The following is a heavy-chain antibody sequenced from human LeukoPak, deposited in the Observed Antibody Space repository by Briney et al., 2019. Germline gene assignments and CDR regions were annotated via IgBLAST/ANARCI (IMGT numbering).Heavy chain of an antibody. CDR1: GYTFTSYD. CDR2: MNPNSGNT. J-gene: IGHJ4*02. V-gene: IGHV1-8*01. CDR3: ARSAKTTVVTPGNY. Sequence: GASVKVSCKASGYTFTSYDINWVRQATGQGLEWMGWMNPNSGNTGYAQKFQGRVTMTRNTSISTAYMELSSPRSEDTAVYYCARSAKTTVVTPGNYWGQGTLVTVSS. D-gene: IGHD4-23*01.